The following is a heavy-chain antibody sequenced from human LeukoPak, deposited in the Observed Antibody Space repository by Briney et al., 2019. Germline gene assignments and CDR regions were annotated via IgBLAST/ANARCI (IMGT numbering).Heavy chain of an antibody. D-gene: IGHD2-21*01. Sequence: ASVKVSCKASGGTFSSYAISWVRQAPGQGLEWMGGIIPIFGTANYAQKFRGRVNITEETFTETAYMELPSLKSEDTAVYYCATYSPLSSATTVIVMWAAFDIWGQGTMVTVSS. CDR1: GGTFSSYA. CDR2: IIPIFGTA. V-gene: IGHV1-69*06. CDR3: ATYSPLSSATTVIVMWAAFDI. J-gene: IGHJ3*02.